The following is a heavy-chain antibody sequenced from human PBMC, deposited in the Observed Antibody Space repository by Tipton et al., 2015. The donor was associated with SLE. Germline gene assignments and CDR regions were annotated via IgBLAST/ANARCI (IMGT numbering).Heavy chain of an antibody. CDR3: ARGPYSSDYYYGLDV. CDR2: ISSSSRYI. CDR1: GFTFRSYS. Sequence: SLRLSCAASGFTFRSYSMNWVRQAPGKGLEWVSSISSSSRYIYYADSVKGRFTISRDNAKNSLYLQMNSLRAEDTAVYYCARGPYSSDYYYGLDVWGQGTTVTVSS. D-gene: IGHD5-18*01. J-gene: IGHJ6*02. V-gene: IGHV3-21*04.